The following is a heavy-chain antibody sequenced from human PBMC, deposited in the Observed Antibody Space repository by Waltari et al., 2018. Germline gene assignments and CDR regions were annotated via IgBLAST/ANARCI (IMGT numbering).Heavy chain of an antibody. CDR3: AWTVIAAAGTDYMDV. J-gene: IGHJ6*03. CDR2: MNHGRGN. Sequence: QVQLQQWGAGLLKPSETLSLTCAVYGGSFSGYYWSWIRQPPGEGLEWIGEMNHGRGNNNNPSLKSRVATSEYTYKNQFSLNLGTVTSADTAVYYCAWTVIAAAGTDYMDVWGKGTTVTVSS. V-gene: IGHV4-34*01. D-gene: IGHD6-13*01. CDR1: GGSFSGYY.